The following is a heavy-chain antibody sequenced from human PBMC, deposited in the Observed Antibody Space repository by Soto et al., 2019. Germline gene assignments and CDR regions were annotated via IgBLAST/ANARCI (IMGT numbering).Heavy chain of an antibody. CDR2: INWDNNE. CDR1: GFSLSTLGTC. CDR3: ARIPHYSDSYYMDY. V-gene: IGHV2-70*01. D-gene: IGHD2-21*01. J-gene: IGHJ4*02. Sequence: GSGPTLVNXTQTLTLTCTFSGFSLSTLGTCVAWIRQPPGKALEWLALINWDNNEYYSTSLKTRLTISRDTSKNQVVLTMTNVDPVDTATYYCARIPHYSDSYYMDYWGQGTLVTVSS.